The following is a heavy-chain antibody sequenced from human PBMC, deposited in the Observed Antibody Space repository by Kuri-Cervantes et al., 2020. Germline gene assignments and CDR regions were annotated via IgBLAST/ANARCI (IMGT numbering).Heavy chain of an antibody. V-gene: IGHV4-59*01. CDR3: ARGGYYYDSSGAPTKY. CDR1: GGSISSYY. D-gene: IGHD3-22*01. Sequence: ESLKISCTVSGGSISSYYWSWIRQPPGKGLEWIGYIYYSGSTNYNPSLKSRVTISVDTSKNQFSLKLSSVTAADTAVYYCARGGYYYDSSGAPTKYWGQGTLVTVSS. J-gene: IGHJ4*02. CDR2: IYYSGST.